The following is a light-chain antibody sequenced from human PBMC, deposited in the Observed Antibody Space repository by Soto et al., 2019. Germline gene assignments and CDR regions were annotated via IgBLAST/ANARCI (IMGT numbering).Light chain of an antibody. J-gene: IGKJ4*01. CDR2: AAS. Sequence: DIQMTQSPSSLSASVGDRVTITCRASQSISDSLNWYQHKPGTAPKLLIYAASSLQSGVPSRFSGGGAGTDCTLTICSLQPEDFVTYFCQQSFSFPATFGGGTKVEIK. V-gene: IGKV1-39*01. CDR1: QSISDS. CDR3: QQSFSFPAT.